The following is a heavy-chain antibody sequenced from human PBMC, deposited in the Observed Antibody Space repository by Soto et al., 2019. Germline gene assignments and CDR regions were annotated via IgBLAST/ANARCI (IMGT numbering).Heavy chain of an antibody. V-gene: IGHV3-9*01. CDR1: GFTFDDYA. Sequence: PGGSLRLSCAASGFTFDDYAMHWVRQAPGKGLEWVSGISWSGVNIAYADSVKGRFTISRDNAKNSLYLQMNSLRPEDTAFYYCAKDVGANSWYYFDSWGQGTLVTVSS. CDR2: ISWSGVNI. D-gene: IGHD6-13*01. CDR3: AKDVGANSWYYFDS. J-gene: IGHJ4*02.